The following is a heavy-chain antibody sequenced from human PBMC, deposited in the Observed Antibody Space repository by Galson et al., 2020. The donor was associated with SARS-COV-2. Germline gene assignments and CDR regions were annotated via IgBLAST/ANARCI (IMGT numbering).Heavy chain of an antibody. D-gene: IGHD5-18*01. J-gene: IGHJ6*02. V-gene: IGHV4-61*02. CDR1: GDSISSGNYY. Sequence: SETLSLTCTVSGDSISSGNYYWSWIRQPAGKGLEWIGRIHTRGNTNYNPSLKSRVTISVDTSKNQFSLRLSSVTAADTAVYYCVRGDTAMVLSIYFYYGMDVWGQGTTVTVSS. CDR3: VRGDTAMVLSIYFYYGMDV. CDR2: IHTRGNT.